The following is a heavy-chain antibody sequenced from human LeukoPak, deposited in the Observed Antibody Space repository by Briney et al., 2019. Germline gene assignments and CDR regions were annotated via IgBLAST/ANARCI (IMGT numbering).Heavy chain of an antibody. D-gene: IGHD2-8*02. CDR1: GFTFSSYA. V-gene: IGHV3-23*01. Sequence: PGGSLRLSCAASGFTFSSYAMSWVRQAPGKGLEWVSAISGSGGSTYYADSVKGRFTISRDNSKNTLYLQMNSLRAEDTAVYYWAKQKRRGTGGAYGNMDVWGKGTTVTVSS. CDR2: ISGSGGST. CDR3: AKQKRRGTGGAYGNMDV. J-gene: IGHJ6*03.